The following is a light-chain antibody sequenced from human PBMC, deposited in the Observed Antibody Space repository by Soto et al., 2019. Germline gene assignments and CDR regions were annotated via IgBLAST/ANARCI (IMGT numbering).Light chain of an antibody. Sequence: SYELPQPPSGSVPPGHTARITCGGDKIGSKIVHWYRQRPGQAPVAVVFDASDRPSGIPDRISASRSGDTATLTISRVDAGDEADYYCQVWASTDEFFVFGSGTKVTVL. CDR1: KIGSKI. CDR2: DAS. CDR3: QVWASTDEFFV. J-gene: IGLJ1*01. V-gene: IGLV3-21*02.